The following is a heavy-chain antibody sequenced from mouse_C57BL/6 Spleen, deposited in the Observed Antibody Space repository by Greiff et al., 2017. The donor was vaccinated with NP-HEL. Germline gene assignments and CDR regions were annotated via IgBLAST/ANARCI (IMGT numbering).Heavy chain of an antibody. CDR2: IRNKANNHAT. CDR1: GFTFSDAW. V-gene: IGHV6-6*01. Sequence: EVHLVESGGGLVQPGGSMKLSCAASGFTFSDAWMDWVRQSPEKGLEWVAEIRNKANNHATYYAESVKGRFTISRDDSKSSVYLQMNSLRAEDTGIYYCTRPIGNYWYFDVWGTGTTVTVSS. J-gene: IGHJ1*03. CDR3: TRPIGNYWYFDV. D-gene: IGHD2-1*01.